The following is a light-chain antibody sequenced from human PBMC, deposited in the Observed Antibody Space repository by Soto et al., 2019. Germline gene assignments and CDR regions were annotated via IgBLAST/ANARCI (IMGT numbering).Light chain of an antibody. CDR1: TSNIGSNY. Sequence: QSVLTQPPSASGTPGQRATISCSGSTSNIGSNYVYWYQQRAGTAPKLLIYRNNQRPSGVPDRFSGSKSGTSASLAISGLRSEDEADYYCAAWDDSLSGRVFGTGTKVTV. J-gene: IGLJ1*01. CDR3: AAWDDSLSGRV. CDR2: RNN. V-gene: IGLV1-47*01.